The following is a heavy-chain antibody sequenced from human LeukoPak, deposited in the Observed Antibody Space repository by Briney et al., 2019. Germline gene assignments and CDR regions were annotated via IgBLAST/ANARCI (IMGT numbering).Heavy chain of an antibody. Sequence: PGGSLRLSCAASGFTFSSYSMNWVRLAPGKGLEWVSSISSSSSYIYYADSVKGRFTISRDNAKNSLYLQMNSLRAEDTAVYYCASGGPITFDYWGQGTLVTVSS. D-gene: IGHD2-15*01. CDR1: GFTFSSYS. CDR2: ISSSSSYI. V-gene: IGHV3-21*01. CDR3: ASGGPITFDY. J-gene: IGHJ4*02.